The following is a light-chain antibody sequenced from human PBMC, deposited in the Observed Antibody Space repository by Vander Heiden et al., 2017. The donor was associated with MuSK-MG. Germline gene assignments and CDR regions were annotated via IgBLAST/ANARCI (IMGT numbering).Light chain of an antibody. Sequence: DIQMTKSPSSLSASVGDRVTITCRASQSISSYLNWYQQKPGKAPKLLIYAASSLQSGVPSRFSGSGSGTDFTLTISSLQPEDFATYYCQQSDSTPFTFGHGTKVXIK. J-gene: IGKJ3*01. CDR1: QSISSY. CDR2: AAS. V-gene: IGKV1-39*01. CDR3: QQSDSTPFT.